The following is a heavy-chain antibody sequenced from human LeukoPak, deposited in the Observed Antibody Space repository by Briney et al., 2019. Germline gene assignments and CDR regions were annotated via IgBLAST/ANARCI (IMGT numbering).Heavy chain of an antibody. CDR3: ARGPPVWGSHLPGRNWFDP. CDR2: INHSGST. Sequence: PSETLSLTCAVYGGSFSGYYWSWIRQPPGKGLEWIGEINHSGSTNYNPSLKSRVTISVDTSKNQFSLKLSSVTAADTAAYYCARGPPVWGSHLPGRNWFDPWGQGTLVTVSS. D-gene: IGHD3-16*01. V-gene: IGHV4-34*01. CDR1: GGSFSGYY. J-gene: IGHJ5*02.